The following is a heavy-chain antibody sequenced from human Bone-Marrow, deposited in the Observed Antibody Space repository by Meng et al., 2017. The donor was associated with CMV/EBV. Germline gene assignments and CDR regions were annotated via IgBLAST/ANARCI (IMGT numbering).Heavy chain of an antibody. CDR1: GYTFTGYY. CDR3: SRDVLLRGFGRYVGWPWYYYGMDV. CDR2: INPNSGGT. Sequence: ASVKVSCKPSGYTFTGYYMHWVRQATGQGLEGMGWINPNSGGTKYAQNFQGRVTMTRDTALSTAYMELSRLRSEDTAVYYCSRDVLLRGFGRYVGWPWYYYGMDVWGQGTTVTVSS. V-gene: IGHV1-2*02. J-gene: IGHJ6*02. D-gene: IGHD3-9*01.